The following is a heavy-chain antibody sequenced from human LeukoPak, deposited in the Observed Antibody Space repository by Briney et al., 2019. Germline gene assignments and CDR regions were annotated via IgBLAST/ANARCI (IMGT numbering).Heavy chain of an antibody. CDR3: ARASYSSSWYLLHDY. CDR2: IYYSGST. D-gene: IGHD6-13*01. CDR1: GGSISSGGYY. V-gene: IGHV4-31*03. J-gene: IGHJ4*02. Sequence: KTSETLSLTCTVSGGSISSGGYYWSWIRQHPGKGLEWIGYIYYSGSTYYNPSLKSRVTISVDTSKNQFSLKLSSVTAADTAVYYCARASYSSSWYLLHDYWGQGTLVTVSS.